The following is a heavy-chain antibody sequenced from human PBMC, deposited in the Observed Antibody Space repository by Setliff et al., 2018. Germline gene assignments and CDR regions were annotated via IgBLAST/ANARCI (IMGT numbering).Heavy chain of an antibody. J-gene: IGHJ3*02. CDR2: IHYSGST. D-gene: IGHD1-26*01. CDR1: GGSISSGSYY. V-gene: IGHV4-39*07. Sequence: SETLSLTCTVSGGSISSGSYYWGWIRQPPGKGLEWIGRIHYSGSTYYNPSLKSRVTISIDTSKNQFSLKLSSVTAADTAVYYCARGGDSGSYFLANHDAFDIWGQGTMVTVSS. CDR3: ARGGDSGSYFLANHDAFDI.